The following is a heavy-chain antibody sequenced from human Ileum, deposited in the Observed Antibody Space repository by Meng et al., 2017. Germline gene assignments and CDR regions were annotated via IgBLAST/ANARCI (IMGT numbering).Heavy chain of an antibody. Sequence: VQLQESGPGLVRPSGTLSLTYAVSSGSISSNTYWSWVRQPPGKGLEWIGQISHSGSAYYNPSLKSRVTMSVDKSKSQFSLMLTSVTAADTAIHYCARHGGYSQDFWGQGTLVTVSS. J-gene: IGHJ4*02. D-gene: IGHD4-23*01. V-gene: IGHV4-4*02. CDR2: ISHSGSA. CDR1: SGSISSNTY. CDR3: ARHGGYSQDF.